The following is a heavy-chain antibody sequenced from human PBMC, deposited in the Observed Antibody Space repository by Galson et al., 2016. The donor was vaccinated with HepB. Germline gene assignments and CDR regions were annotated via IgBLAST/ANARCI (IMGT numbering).Heavy chain of an antibody. CDR3: ARLSAPAGNY. CDR2: SYYSGST. J-gene: IGHJ4*02. V-gene: IGHV4-39*01. CDR1: GGSVSSSSYY. D-gene: IGHD6-19*01. Sequence: LSLTCTVSGGSVSSSSYYWGWIRQPPGKGLEWIGSSYYSGSTYYNPSLKSRVTISVDMSKNQFYLKVSSVTAADTAVYYCARLSAPAGNYWGQGTLVTVPS.